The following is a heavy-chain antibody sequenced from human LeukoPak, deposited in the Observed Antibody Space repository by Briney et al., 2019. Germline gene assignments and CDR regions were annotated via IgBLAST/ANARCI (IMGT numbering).Heavy chain of an antibody. CDR2: IYYSGST. Sequence: SETLSLTCTVSGGSISSSSYYWGWIRQPPGKGLEWIGSIYYSGSTYYNPSLKSRVTISVDTSKNQFSLKLSSVTAADTAVYYCARHLNERWLPFDYWGQGTLVTVSS. J-gene: IGHJ4*02. CDR1: GGSISSSSYY. V-gene: IGHV4-39*01. D-gene: IGHD5-24*01. CDR3: ARHLNERWLPFDY.